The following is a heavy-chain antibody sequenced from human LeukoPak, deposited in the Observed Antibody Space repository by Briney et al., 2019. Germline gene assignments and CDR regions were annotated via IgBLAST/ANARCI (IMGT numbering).Heavy chain of an antibody. CDR3: AREGMTTVTHFDY. Sequence: PGGSLRLSCAASGFTFSDYYMSWIRQAPGKGLEWVSYNSSSGNTIYYADSLKGRFTISRDNAKNSLFLQMDSLRAEDTAVYYCAREGMTTVTHFDYWGQGTLVTVSS. D-gene: IGHD4-17*01. CDR2: NSSSGNTI. CDR1: GFTFSDYY. V-gene: IGHV3-11*01. J-gene: IGHJ4*02.